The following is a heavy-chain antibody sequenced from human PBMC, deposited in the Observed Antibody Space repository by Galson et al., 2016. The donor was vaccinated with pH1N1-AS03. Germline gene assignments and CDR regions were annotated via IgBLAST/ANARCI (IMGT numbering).Heavy chain of an antibody. J-gene: IGHJ4*02. CDR1: GFTFSGYS. V-gene: IGHV3-21*03. D-gene: IGHD2-2*01. CDR2: ISRSSTYI. CDR3: ARTLPGRVVVVAAAMPEGPHY. Sequence: SLRLSCAASGFTFSGYSMNWFRQAPGKGLEWVSSISRSSTYIYYADSVKGRFTISRDNAKNSLFLQMHSLRTEDTAVYYCARTLPGRVVVVAAAMPEGPHYWAQGTLLPVS.